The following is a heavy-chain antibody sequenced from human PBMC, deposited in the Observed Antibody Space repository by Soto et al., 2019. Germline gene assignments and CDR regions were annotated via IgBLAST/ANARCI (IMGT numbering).Heavy chain of an antibody. CDR2: IIPVFGTA. CDR1: GGTFISYA. J-gene: IGHJ4*02. Sequence: QVQLVQSGVEVKKPGSSVKVSCKASGGTFISYAISWVRQAPGRGLEWMGVIIPVFGTANYTQKCQGRVTITAAESTSTAYMELSSRRSEDTALYYCARARVTTSVTAFDYWGQGTLVTVSS. V-gene: IGHV1-69*01. D-gene: IGHD4-17*01. CDR3: ARARVTTSVTAFDY.